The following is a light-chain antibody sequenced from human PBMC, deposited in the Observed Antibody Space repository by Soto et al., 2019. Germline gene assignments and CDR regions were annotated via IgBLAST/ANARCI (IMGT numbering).Light chain of an antibody. CDR3: QSYDNSLNGYV. V-gene: IGLV1-40*01. J-gene: IGLJ1*01. Sequence: QSVLTQPPSVSGAPGQRVTISCTGSSSNIGASYDVNWYQLLPGTAPKLLIFRDTHRPSGIPNRFSGSRSGTSASLAIFGLLPGDEAEYYCQSYDNSLNGYVFGNGTKVTVL. CDR1: SSNIGASYD. CDR2: RDT.